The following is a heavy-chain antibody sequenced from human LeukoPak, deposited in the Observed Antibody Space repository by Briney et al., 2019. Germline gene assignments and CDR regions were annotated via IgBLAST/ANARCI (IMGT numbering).Heavy chain of an antibody. D-gene: IGHD2-15*01. Sequence: PGGSLRLSCAASGFTFSNCNMNWVRQSPGKGLEWVSSISSGSSYIYYADSVKGRFTISRDNAKNSLYLQMNSLRDEDTAVYYCARCLSLGYCSGGSCYPPDCWGQGTLVTVSS. CDR2: ISSGSSYI. CDR1: GFTFSNCN. V-gene: IGHV3-21*01. J-gene: IGHJ4*02. CDR3: ARCLSLGYCSGGSCYPPDC.